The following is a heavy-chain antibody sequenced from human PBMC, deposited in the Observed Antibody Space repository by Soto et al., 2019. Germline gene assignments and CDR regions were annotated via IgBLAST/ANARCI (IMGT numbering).Heavy chain of an antibody. V-gene: IGHV3-23*01. CDR3: AKFIRLRAMVRLMRDGMDV. CDR1: GFTFSNYA. CDR2: ISYSGGTT. D-gene: IGHD3-10*01. J-gene: IGHJ6*02. Sequence: EVQLLESGGGLVQPGGSLRLSCAASGFTFSNYAMSWFRQAPGKGLEWVSGISYSGGTTYYADSVKGRFTISRDNSKNTMFLQMNSMRGEDTAVYYCAKFIRLRAMVRLMRDGMDVWGQGTTVTFSS.